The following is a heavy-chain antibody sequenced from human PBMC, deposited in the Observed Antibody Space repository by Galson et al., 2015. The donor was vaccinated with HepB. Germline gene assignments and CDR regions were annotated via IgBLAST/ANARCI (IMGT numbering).Heavy chain of an antibody. Sequence: ETLSLTCTVSGGSISGSSYYWGWIRQPPGKGLEWIGSIYFSGTTYYNPSLKSRITISVDTSKNQFSLKLSSVTAADTAVYYCARPLNWGQGTLVTVSS. J-gene: IGHJ4*02. CDR1: GGSISGSSYY. CDR3: ARPLN. CDR2: IYFSGTT. V-gene: IGHV4-39*07.